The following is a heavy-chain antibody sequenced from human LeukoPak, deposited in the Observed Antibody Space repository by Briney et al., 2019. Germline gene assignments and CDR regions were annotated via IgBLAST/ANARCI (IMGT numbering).Heavy chain of an antibody. CDR1: GDSFSLYY. V-gene: IGHV4-4*07. Sequence: SETLSLTCTVSGDSFSLYYWSWIRQPAGKGLEWIGRIYTSGSTNYNPSLKSRVTMSVDTSKNQFSLKLSSVTATDTAVYYCARAEGYGGELDSWGQGTLVTVSS. J-gene: IGHJ4*02. CDR3: ARAEGYGGELDS. D-gene: IGHD4-23*01. CDR2: IYTSGST.